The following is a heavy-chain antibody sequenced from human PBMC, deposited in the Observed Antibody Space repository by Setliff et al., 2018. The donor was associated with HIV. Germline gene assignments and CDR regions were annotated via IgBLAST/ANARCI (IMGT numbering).Heavy chain of an antibody. D-gene: IGHD2-15*01. CDR1: GGSISSFY. Sequence: KPSETLSLTCTVSGGSISSFYWSWVRQPPGKGLEWIGYIYHTGRTNYNPSLKSRATISIDTSKNQFSLKLTSVTAADTALYYCARVPRSGGSWPYYYYYMDVWGKGTTVTVSS. V-gene: IGHV4-59*01. CDR3: ARVPRSGGSWPYYYYYMDV. CDR2: IYHTGRT. J-gene: IGHJ6*03.